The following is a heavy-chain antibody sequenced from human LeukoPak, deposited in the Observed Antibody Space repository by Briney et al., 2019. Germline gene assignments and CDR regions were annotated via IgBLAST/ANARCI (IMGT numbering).Heavy chain of an antibody. Sequence: GGSLRLSCAASGFTFSDYAVSWVRQAPGRGPEWVSAITGGGDVTSYADSVKGRFTISRDNSKNTLYLQMDSLRVDDTALYYCAKVGWVGYWGQGTLVTVSS. CDR2: ITGGGDVT. J-gene: IGHJ4*02. CDR3: AKVGWVGY. CDR1: GFTFSDYA. D-gene: IGHD6-19*01. V-gene: IGHV3-23*01.